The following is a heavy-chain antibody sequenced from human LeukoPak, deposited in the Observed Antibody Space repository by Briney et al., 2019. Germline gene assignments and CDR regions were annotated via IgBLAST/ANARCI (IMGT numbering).Heavy chain of an antibody. D-gene: IGHD3-10*01. J-gene: IGHJ4*02. CDR2: IYYSGST. CDR1: GGSISSYY. V-gene: IGHV4-59*01. Sequence: SETLSLTCTVSGGSISSYYWSWIRQPPGKGLEWIGYIYYSGSTNYNPSLKSRVTISVDTSKNQFSLKLSSVTAADTAVYYCGRDSYYGAAGIDYWGQGTLVTVSS. CDR3: GRDSYYGAAGIDY.